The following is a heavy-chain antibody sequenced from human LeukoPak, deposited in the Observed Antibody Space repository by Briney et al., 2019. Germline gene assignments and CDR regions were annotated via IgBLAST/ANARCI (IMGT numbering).Heavy chain of an antibody. CDR2: ISGSGIGGRT. D-gene: IGHD2-21*01. J-gene: IGHJ4*02. CDR3: AKDGDDCIDY. V-gene: IGHV3-23*01. CDR1: GFTFSSYA. Sequence: QPGGSLRLTCAASGFTFSSYAMSWFRQAPGKGLEWVSGISGSGIGGRTHYADSVKGRFTISRDNSKNTLSLQLNTLRPEDTALYYCAKDGDDCIDYWGPGTLVTVSS.